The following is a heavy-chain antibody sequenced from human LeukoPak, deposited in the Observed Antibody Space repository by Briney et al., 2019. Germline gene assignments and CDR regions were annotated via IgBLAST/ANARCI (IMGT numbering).Heavy chain of an antibody. D-gene: IGHD1-26*01. V-gene: IGHV3-9*01. J-gene: IGHJ4*02. CDR3: ARGEASGSYYLGLDY. CDR1: GFTFDDYA. CDR2: ISWNSGSI. Sequence: GGSLRLSCAASGFTFDDYAMHWVRQAPGKGLEWVSGISWNSGSIGYADSVKGRFTISRDNAKNTLYLQMNSLRAEDTAVYYCARGEASGSYYLGLDYWGQGTLVTVSS.